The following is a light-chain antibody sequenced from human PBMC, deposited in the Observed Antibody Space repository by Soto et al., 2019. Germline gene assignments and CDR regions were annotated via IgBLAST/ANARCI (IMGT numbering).Light chain of an antibody. J-gene: IGKJ1*01. CDR1: QSVSSN. Sequence: EIVMTQSPATLSVSPGERATLSCRASQSVSSNLAWYQQKAGQAPRLLIYGASTRATGIPARFSGSWSGTEFTLTISSLQSEDFALYYCQQYNNWPRTFGQGTNVEIK. V-gene: IGKV3-15*01. CDR2: GAS. CDR3: QQYNNWPRT.